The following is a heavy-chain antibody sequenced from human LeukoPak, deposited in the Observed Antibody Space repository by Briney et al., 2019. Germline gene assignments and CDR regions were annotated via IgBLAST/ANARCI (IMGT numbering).Heavy chain of an antibody. CDR1: GYTFTSYG. CDR2: INPSGGSR. CDR3: ARGRGYCSGGSCYSGVLGDYSRGYFDY. Sequence: ASVKVSCKASGYTFTSYGINWVRQAPGQGLEWMGIINPSGGSRTYAQKFQGRVTMTRDTSTSTVYMELSSLRSEDTAVYYCARGRGYCSGGSCYSGVLGDYSRGYFDYWGQGTLVTVSS. J-gene: IGHJ4*02. V-gene: IGHV1-46*01. D-gene: IGHD2-15*01.